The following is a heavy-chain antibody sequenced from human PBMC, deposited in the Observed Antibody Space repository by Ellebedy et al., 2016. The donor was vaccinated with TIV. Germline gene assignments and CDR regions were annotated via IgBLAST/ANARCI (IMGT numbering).Heavy chain of an antibody. J-gene: IGHJ4*02. CDR1: GFTFSRYT. V-gene: IGHV3-48*04. Sequence: GESLKISXAASGFTFSRYTMNWVRQAPGKGLEWVSYISSSSTTYYADSVRGRFTISRDNAKNSLYLQMNSLRAEDTAVYYCARDPTAGTTSWHYLDYWGQGTLVTVSS. CDR2: ISSSSTT. CDR3: ARDPTAGTTSWHYLDY. D-gene: IGHD1-1*01.